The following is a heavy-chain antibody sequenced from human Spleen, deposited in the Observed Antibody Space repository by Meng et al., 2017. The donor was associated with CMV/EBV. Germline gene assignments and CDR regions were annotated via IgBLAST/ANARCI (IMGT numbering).Heavy chain of an antibody. CDR1: GYTFTDYY. V-gene: IGHV1-2*02. CDR2: INPNSGGT. Sequence: ASVKVSCKASGYTFTDYYMHWVRQAPGQGLEWVGWINPNSGGTNYAQKFRGRVTMTTDTSTNTAYMELRSLRSDDTAVYYCANHDWALLGPLVDWGQGTLVTVSS. D-gene: IGHD1-26*01. J-gene: IGHJ4*02. CDR3: ANHDWALLGPLVD.